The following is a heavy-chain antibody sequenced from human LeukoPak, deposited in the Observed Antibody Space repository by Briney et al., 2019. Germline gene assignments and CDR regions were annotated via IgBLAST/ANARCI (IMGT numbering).Heavy chain of an antibody. CDR2: ISGSGGAI. D-gene: IGHD2-2*01. CDR1: GFTFSTYE. J-gene: IGHJ4*02. CDR3: ARRYCSSTTCTLDY. V-gene: IGHV3-48*03. Sequence: GGSLRLSCAASGFTFSTYEMNWVRQAPGKGLEWVSHISGSGGAIYYADSVKGRFTISRDNAKNSLYLQMNSLRAEDTAVYYCARRYCSSTTCTLDYWGQGTLVTGSS.